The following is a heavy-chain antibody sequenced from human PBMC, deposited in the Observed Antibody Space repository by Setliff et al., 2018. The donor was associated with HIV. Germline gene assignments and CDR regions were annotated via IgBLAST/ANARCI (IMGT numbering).Heavy chain of an antibody. CDR3: ARAEYNWNYGYYYYYMDV. CDR1: GFTFSSYW. D-gene: IGHD1-7*01. V-gene: IGHV3-74*01. Sequence: GGSLRLSCAASGFTFSSYWMHWVRQAPGKGLVWVSRISSDGSSTSYADSVKGRFTISRDNAKNTLYLQMNSLRAEDTAVYYCARAEYNWNYGYYYYYMDVWGKGTTVTVSS. J-gene: IGHJ6*03. CDR2: ISSDGSST.